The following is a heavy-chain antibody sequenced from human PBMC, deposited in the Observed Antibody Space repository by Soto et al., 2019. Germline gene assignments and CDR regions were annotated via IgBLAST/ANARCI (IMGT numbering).Heavy chain of an antibody. J-gene: IGHJ3*02. CDR2: INWNGGST. D-gene: IGHD3-3*01. V-gene: IGHV3-20*04. CDR3: ARDQANDFWSGHGSFDI. Sequence: EVQLVESGGGVVRPGGSLRLSCAASGFTFDDYGMSWVRQAPGKGLEWASGINWNGGSTGYADSVKGRFTISRDNAKNSLYLQMNSLRAEDTALYYCARDQANDFWSGHGSFDIWGQGTMVTVSS. CDR1: GFTFDDYG.